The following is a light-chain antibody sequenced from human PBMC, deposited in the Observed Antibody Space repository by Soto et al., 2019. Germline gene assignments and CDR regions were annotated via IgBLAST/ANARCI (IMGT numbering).Light chain of an antibody. J-gene: IGKJ1*01. CDR2: GAS. V-gene: IGKV3-15*01. CDR3: HQYGSSPWT. Sequence: EIVMTQSPGTLSVSPGERATLSCRASQSVSSNLAWYQQKPGQAPRLLIYGASTRATGIPARFSGSGSGTEFTLTISTLQSEDFAVYYCHQYGSSPWTFGQGTKVDIK. CDR1: QSVSSN.